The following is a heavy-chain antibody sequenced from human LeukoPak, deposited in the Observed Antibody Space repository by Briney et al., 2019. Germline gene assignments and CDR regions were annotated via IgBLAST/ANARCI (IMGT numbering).Heavy chain of an antibody. CDR2: ISGSGGST. V-gene: IGHV3-23*01. CDR1: GFTFSSYA. CDR3: ARDVPISVNWFDP. Sequence: GGSLRLSCAASGFTFSSYAMSWVRQAPGKGLEWVSAISGSGGSTYYADSVKGRFTISRDNAKNSLYLQMNSLRAEDTAVYYCARDVPISVNWFDPWGQGTLVTVSS. D-gene: IGHD3-3*01. J-gene: IGHJ5*02.